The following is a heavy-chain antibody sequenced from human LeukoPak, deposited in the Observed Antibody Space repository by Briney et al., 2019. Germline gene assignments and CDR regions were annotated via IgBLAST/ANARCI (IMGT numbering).Heavy chain of an antibody. Sequence: GGSLRLSCAASGFTFSGSAMHWVRQASGKGLEWVGRIRSKANSYATAYAASVKGRFTISRDDSKNTAYLQMNSLKTEDTAVYYCTAVVPAAARYYFDYWGQGTLVTVSS. D-gene: IGHD2-2*01. CDR1: GFTFSGSA. V-gene: IGHV3-73*01. CDR3: TAVVPAAARYYFDY. CDR2: IRSKANSYAT. J-gene: IGHJ4*02.